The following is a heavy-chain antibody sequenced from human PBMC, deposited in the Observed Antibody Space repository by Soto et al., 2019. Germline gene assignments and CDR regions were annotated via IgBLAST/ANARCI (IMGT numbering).Heavy chain of an antibody. CDR2: ISYDGSNE. CDR3: ARDGGGVYQWLVERFDY. Sequence: QVQLVESGGGVVQPGRSLRLSCAASGFTFSSYAMHWVRQAPGKGLEWVAVISYDGSNEYYADSVKGRFTISRDNSKNTLYLQMNSLRAEDTAVYYCARDGGGVYQWLVERFDYWGQGTLVTVSS. CDR1: GFTFSSYA. V-gene: IGHV3-30-3*01. D-gene: IGHD6-19*01. J-gene: IGHJ4*02.